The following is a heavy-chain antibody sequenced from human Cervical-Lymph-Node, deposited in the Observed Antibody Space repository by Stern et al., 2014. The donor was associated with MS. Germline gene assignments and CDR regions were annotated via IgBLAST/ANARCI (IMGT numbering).Heavy chain of an antibody. CDR3: ASPLTATSVPFGYYGMDF. Sequence: QVQLVESGAEVKKPGSSVKVSCKASGGTFSNYATSWVRQAPGQGLEWMGGIVPLFGKPNYAQKFQGRVTITADESTSTAYMDLSSLRSEDTAVYYCASPLTATSVPFGYYGMDFWGQGTTVTVS. J-gene: IGHJ6*02. CDR1: GGTFSNYA. CDR2: IVPLFGKP. V-gene: IGHV1-69*01. D-gene: IGHD4-17*01.